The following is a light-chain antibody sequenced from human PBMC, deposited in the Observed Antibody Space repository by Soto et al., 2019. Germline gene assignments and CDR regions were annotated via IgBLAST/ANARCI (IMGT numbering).Light chain of an antibody. CDR2: DAS. Sequence: DIQMTQSPSSLSASVGDRVTITCRASQSISSYLNWYQQKPGKAPKLLIYDASNLETGVPSRFSGSGSGTDFSFTISSLQAEDIATYYCQQYDYMPYTFGQGTKLEMK. V-gene: IGKV1-33*01. CDR1: QSISSY. CDR3: QQYDYMPYT. J-gene: IGKJ2*01.